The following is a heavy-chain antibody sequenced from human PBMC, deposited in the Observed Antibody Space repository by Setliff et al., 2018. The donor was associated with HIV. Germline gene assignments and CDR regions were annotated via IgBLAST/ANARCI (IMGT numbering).Heavy chain of an antibody. CDR3: AGPQLGGGGGAHFDY. V-gene: IGHV4-39*01. Sequence: SETLSLTCTVSGGSVSSNDYYWAWIRQPPGKGLEWIGNIPYGGTTFYNQSLNGRVTISVDTSKNQFSLKLGSVTAADPAVYYCAGPQLGGGGGAHFDYWGQGTLVTVSS. CDR2: IPYGGTT. CDR1: GGSVSSNDYY. J-gene: IGHJ4*02. D-gene: IGHD1-1*01.